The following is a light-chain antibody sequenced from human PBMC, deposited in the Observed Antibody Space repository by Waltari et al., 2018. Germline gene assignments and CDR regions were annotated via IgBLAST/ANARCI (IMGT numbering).Light chain of an antibody. CDR2: KAS. CDR3: QQYNSYQPT. CDR1: QSISSW. Sequence: DIQMTQSPSTLSASVGARVTITCRASQSISSWLAWYQQKPGKAPKLLIYKASSLESGVPSRFSGSGSGTEFTLTISSLQPDDFATYYCQQYNSYQPTFGQGTKLEIK. V-gene: IGKV1-5*03. J-gene: IGKJ2*01.